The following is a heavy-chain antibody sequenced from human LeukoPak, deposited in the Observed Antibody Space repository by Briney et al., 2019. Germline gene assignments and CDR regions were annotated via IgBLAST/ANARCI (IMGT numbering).Heavy chain of an antibody. D-gene: IGHD2-2*01. Sequence: SQTLSLTCTVSGGSISSSGYYWGWIRQPPGKGLEWIGNIYYSGSTYYNPSLKSRVTISVDTSKNHFSLKLNSVTAADTALYYCARLGYCSSASCGPLDYWGQGTLVTVSS. J-gene: IGHJ4*02. V-gene: IGHV4-39*02. CDR1: GGSISSSGYY. CDR3: ARLGYCSSASCGPLDY. CDR2: IYYSGST.